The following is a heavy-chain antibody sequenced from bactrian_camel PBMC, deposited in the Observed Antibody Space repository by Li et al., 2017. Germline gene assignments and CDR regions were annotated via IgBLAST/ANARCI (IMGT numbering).Heavy chain of an antibody. J-gene: IGHJ4*01. CDR3: AVPSGPVYYTTEATH. V-gene: IGHV3S40*01. D-gene: IGHD2*01. CDR1: GFIFSNYE. Sequence: VQLVESGGGLVHPGGSLRLSCAASGFIFSNYEMSWVRQAPGKGLEWVSRIGSRSVTTYYADSVKGRFTISRDNAKNTVYLQLNSLKSEDTAVYFCAVPSGPVYYTTEATHRGQGTQVTVS. CDR2: IGSRSVTT.